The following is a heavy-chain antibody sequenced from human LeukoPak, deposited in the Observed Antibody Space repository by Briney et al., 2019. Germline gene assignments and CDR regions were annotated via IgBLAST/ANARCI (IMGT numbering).Heavy chain of an antibody. CDR2: IYYSGST. V-gene: IGHV4-59*08. D-gene: IGHD2-21*02. CDR1: GGSISSYY. CDR3: AAVTAYRKNPDY. Sequence: SETLSLTYTVSGGSISSYYWSWIRQPPGKGLEWIGYIYYSGSTNYNPSLKSRVTISVDTSKNQFSLKLSSVTAADTAVYYCAAVTAYRKNPDYWGQGTLVTVSS. J-gene: IGHJ4*02.